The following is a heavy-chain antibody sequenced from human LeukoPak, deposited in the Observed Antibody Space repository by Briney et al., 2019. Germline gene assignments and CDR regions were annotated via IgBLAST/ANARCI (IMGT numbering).Heavy chain of an antibody. J-gene: IGHJ4*02. Sequence: SETLSLTCAVYGGSFSGYYWSWIRQPPGKGLEWIGEINHSGSTNYNPSLKSRVTISVDTSKNQFSLNLNSVTAADTALYFCARAAGSGLIDYWGQGILVIVSS. CDR2: INHSGST. V-gene: IGHV4-34*01. D-gene: IGHD6-19*01. CDR3: ARAAGSGLIDY. CDR1: GGSFSGYY.